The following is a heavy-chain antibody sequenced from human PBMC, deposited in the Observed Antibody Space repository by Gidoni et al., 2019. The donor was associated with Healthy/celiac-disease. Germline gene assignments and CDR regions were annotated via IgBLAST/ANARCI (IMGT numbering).Heavy chain of an antibody. J-gene: IGHJ6*02. CDR1: GYTFTRYA. CDR3: ARDLGWELPGRYYYYYGMDV. Sequence: QVQLVQSGAEVKKPGASVKVSCKASGYTFTRYAMHWVRQAPGQRLEWMGWINAGNGNTKYSQKFQGRVTITRDTSASTAYMELSSLRSEDTAVYYCARDLGWELPGRYYYYYGMDVWGQGTTVTVSS. V-gene: IGHV1-3*01. D-gene: IGHD1-26*01. CDR2: INAGNGNT.